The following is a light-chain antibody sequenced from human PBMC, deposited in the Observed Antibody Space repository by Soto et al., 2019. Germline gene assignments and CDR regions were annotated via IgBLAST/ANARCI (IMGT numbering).Light chain of an antibody. V-gene: IGKV3-15*01. J-gene: IGKJ4*01. CDR1: QGISRK. CDR3: QQYHTWPIT. Sequence: IVMTQSPATLSVAPGERVTFSCRASQGISRKVAWYQHKPGQAPRLLTSGASTGATGIPARFSGSGSGTEFTLTISSLQSEDCAIYYCQQYHTWPITFGGGTKVDIK. CDR2: GAS.